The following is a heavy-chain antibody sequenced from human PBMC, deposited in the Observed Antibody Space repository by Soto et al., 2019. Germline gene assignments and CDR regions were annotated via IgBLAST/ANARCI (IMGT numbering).Heavy chain of an antibody. CDR2: INAGNGNT. J-gene: IGHJ4*02. CDR3: ARGPSRGGYIREPFDY. D-gene: IGHD5-12*01. CDR1: GYTFTSYA. Sequence: ASVKVSCKGSGYTFTSYAMHWVRQAPGQRLEWMGWINAGNGNTKYSQKFQGRVTITRDTSASTAYMELSSLRSEDTAVYYCARGPSRGGYIREPFDYWGQGTLVTVPS. V-gene: IGHV1-3*01.